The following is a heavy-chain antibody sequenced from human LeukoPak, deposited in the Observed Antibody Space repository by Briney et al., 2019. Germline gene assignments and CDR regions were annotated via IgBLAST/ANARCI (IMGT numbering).Heavy chain of an antibody. CDR3: ARGPGGNYYDSSGYYSWRYFDY. D-gene: IGHD3-22*01. Sequence: PSETLSLTCTVSGGSINNHYWSWIRQPPGKGLEWIGYIYYSGSTNYNPSLKSRVTISLDTSKNQFSLKPSSVTAADTAVYYCARGPGGNYYDSSGYYSWRYFDYWGQGTLVTVSS. V-gene: IGHV4-59*11. CDR1: GGSINNHY. J-gene: IGHJ4*02. CDR2: IYYSGST.